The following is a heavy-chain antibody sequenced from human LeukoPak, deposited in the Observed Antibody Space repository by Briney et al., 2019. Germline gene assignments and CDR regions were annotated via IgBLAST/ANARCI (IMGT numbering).Heavy chain of an antibody. V-gene: IGHV4-59*01. CDR3: AGSRGGCSSTSCYDY. J-gene: IGHJ4*02. D-gene: IGHD2-2*01. Sequence: SETLSLTCTVSGGSISSYYWSWIRQPPGKGLEWIGYIYYSGSTNYNPSLKSRVTISVDTSKNQFSLKLSSVTAADTAVYYCAGSRGGCSSTSCYDYWGQGTPVTVSS. CDR1: GGSISSYY. CDR2: IYYSGST.